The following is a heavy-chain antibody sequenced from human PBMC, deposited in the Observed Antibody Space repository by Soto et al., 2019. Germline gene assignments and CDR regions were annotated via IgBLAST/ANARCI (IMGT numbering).Heavy chain of an antibody. J-gene: IGHJ4*02. CDR3: ARVLAHHYDYVWGSQRFPDYFDY. V-gene: IGHV4-31*02. CDR2: IYYSGST. Sequence: SETLSLTCTVSGGSISSGGYYWSWIRQHPGKGLEWIGYIYYSGSTYYNPSLKSRVTISVDTSKNQFSLKLSSVTAADTAVYYCARVLAHHYDYVWGSQRFPDYFDYWGQGTLVTVSS. CDR1: GGSISSGGYY. D-gene: IGHD3-16*01.